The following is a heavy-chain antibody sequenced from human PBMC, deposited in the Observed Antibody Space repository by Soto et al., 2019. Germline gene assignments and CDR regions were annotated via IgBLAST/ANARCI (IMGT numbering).Heavy chain of an antibody. CDR2: INPSGGGT. CDR3: ARASDQIFGPTQKTNYGMDV. D-gene: IGHD3-3*01. V-gene: IGHV1-46*01. CDR1: GYTFTSYY. J-gene: IGHJ6*02. Sequence: SVKVSFRASGYTFTSYYMHWVRQAPVQGLEWMGIINPSGGGTSYAQKFQGRVTMTRDTSTSTVYMELSSLRSEDTAVYYCARASDQIFGPTQKTNYGMDVWGQGTKVTVSS.